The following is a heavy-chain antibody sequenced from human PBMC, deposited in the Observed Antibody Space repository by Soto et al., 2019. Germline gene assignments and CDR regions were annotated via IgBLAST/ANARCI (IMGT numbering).Heavy chain of an antibody. CDR2: FDPEGGEA. CDR3: TRAYGAETFDF. CDR1: GHTLTELS. J-gene: IGHJ5*01. V-gene: IGHV1-24*01. D-gene: IGHD3-10*01. Sequence: GASVKVSCKISGHTLTELSIHWVRQAPGKGLEWMGGFDPEGGEAIYAQKWHGRVTVTEDTVTDTAYMELSGLNSDDTAVYYCTRAYGAETFDFWGQGTRVTVSS.